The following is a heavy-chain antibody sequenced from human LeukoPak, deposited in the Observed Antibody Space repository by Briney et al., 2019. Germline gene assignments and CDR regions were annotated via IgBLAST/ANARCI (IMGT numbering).Heavy chain of an antibody. Sequence: ASVKVSCKASGYTFTNFGITWLRQAPGQGLEWMGWISTYNGNTNYAQKLQGRVTMTTDTSTSTADMELRGLRSDDTAVYYCARVFSAAVRTDYWGQGTLVTVSS. CDR1: GYTFTNFG. CDR3: ARVFSAAVRTDY. J-gene: IGHJ4*02. D-gene: IGHD2-2*01. CDR2: ISTYNGNT. V-gene: IGHV1-18*01.